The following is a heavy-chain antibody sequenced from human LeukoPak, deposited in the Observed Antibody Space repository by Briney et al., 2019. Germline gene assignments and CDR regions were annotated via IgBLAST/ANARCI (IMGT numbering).Heavy chain of an antibody. CDR2: IWNDGSHK. CDR1: GFTFSSYG. D-gene: IGHD5-12*01. V-gene: IGHV3-33*01. CDR3: ARLSGYEKGYVFDI. Sequence: PGGSLRLSCAASGFTFSSYGMHWVRQPPGRGLEWVAVIWNDGSHKYYADSAKGRFTISRDNSKNTLYLQMTSLRAEDTGVYYCARLSGYEKGYVFDIWGQGTMVTVSS. J-gene: IGHJ3*02.